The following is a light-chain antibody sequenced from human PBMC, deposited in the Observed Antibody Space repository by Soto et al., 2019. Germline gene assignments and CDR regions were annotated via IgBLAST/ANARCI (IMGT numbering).Light chain of an antibody. Sequence: QSVLTQPPSVSGAPGQMVTISCTGSSSNIGAVYDVHWYQQLPVTAPKLLIYVNSNRPLGVPDRFSGSKSGTSASLAITGLQAEDEADYYCQSYDSSLSGRVFGGGTKLTVL. CDR2: VNS. CDR3: QSYDSSLSGRV. J-gene: IGLJ3*02. V-gene: IGLV1-40*01. CDR1: SSNIGAVYD.